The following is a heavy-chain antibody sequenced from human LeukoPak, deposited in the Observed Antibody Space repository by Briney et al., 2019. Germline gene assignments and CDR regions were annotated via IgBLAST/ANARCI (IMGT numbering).Heavy chain of an antibody. CDR3: AKGSGSSWYTSNDY. CDR2: ISSSSSYI. Sequence: PGGSLRLSCAASGFTFSSYSMNWVRQAPGKGLEWVSSISSSSSYIYYADSVKGRFTISRDNAKNSLYLQMNSLRAEDTAVYYCAKGSGSSWYTSNDYWGQGTLVTVSS. J-gene: IGHJ4*02. V-gene: IGHV3-21*04. CDR1: GFTFSSYS. D-gene: IGHD6-13*01.